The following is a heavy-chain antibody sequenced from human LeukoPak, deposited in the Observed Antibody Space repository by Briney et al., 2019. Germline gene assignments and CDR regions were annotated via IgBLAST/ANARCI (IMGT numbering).Heavy chain of an antibody. CDR3: AVAGSGTFDI. J-gene: IGHJ3*02. CDR1: GFTFSSYG. CDR2: ISYDGSNK. V-gene: IGHV3-30*03. D-gene: IGHD3-10*01. Sequence: GGSLRLSCAASGFTFSSYGMHWVRQAPGKGLEWVAVISYDGSNKYYADSVKGRFTISRDNSKNTLYLQMNSLRVEDTAVYYCAVAGSGTFDIWGQGTVVIVSS.